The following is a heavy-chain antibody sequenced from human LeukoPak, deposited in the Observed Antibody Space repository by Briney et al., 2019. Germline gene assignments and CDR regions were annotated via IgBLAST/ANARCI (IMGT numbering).Heavy chain of an antibody. Sequence: GGSLRLSCAASGFTFRSYGMSWVRQAPGKGLEWVANIKQDGSEKYYVDSVKGRFTISRDNAKNSLYLQMNSLRAEDTAVYYCARVAAAGIYYYYYMDVWGKGTTVTVSS. J-gene: IGHJ6*03. D-gene: IGHD6-13*01. CDR2: IKQDGSEK. V-gene: IGHV3-7*01. CDR3: ARVAAAGIYYYYYMDV. CDR1: GFTFRSYG.